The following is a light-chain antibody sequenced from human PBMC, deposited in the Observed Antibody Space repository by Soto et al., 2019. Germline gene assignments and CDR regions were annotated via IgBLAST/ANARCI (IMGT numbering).Light chain of an antibody. CDR2: KAS. V-gene: IGKV1-5*03. CDR3: QQYNSYWT. J-gene: IGKJ1*01. Sequence: DIQMTQSPSTLSASVGDRVTITCRASQSISSWLAWYQQKPGKAPKLLIYKASSLESGVPSRFSGIGSGTEFTLTISSLQPDDFATYYCQQYNSYWTFGHGTKLEIK. CDR1: QSISSW.